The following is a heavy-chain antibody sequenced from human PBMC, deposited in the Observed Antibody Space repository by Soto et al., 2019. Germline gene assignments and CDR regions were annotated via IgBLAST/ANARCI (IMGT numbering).Heavy chain of an antibody. CDR3: ARHGSGSLLLYYFDY. V-gene: IGHV4-39*01. CDR1: GGSISSSSYY. J-gene: IGHJ4*02. Sequence: SETLSLTCTVSGGSISSSSYYWGWISQPPGKGLEWIGSIYYSGSTYYNPSLKSRVTISVDTSKNQFSLKLSSVTAADTAVYNCARHGSGSLLLYYFDYWGQGTLVTVSS. CDR2: IYYSGST. D-gene: IGHD3-10*01.